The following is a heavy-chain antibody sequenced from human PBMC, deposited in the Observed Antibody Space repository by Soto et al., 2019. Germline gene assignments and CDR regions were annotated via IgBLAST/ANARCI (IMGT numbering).Heavy chain of an antibody. D-gene: IGHD3-10*01. CDR2: IYWDDDK. J-gene: IGHJ6*02. CDR1: GFSLRTSEVG. Sequence: QITLKESGPTLVKPTQTLTLTCTFSGFSLRTSEVGVGWIRQPPGKALEWLALIYWDDDKRYSPSLKSRLTIRKDTSKNLVVLIMANMDPVDTGTYYCTHIVYYGSGRGGMDVWGQGTTVTVSS. CDR3: THIVYYGSGRGGMDV. V-gene: IGHV2-5*02.